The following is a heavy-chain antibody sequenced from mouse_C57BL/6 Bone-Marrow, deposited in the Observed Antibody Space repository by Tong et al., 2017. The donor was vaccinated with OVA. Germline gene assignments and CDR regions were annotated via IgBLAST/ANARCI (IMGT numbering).Heavy chain of an antibody. V-gene: IGHV5-2*01. CDR1: GFTFSSYG. D-gene: IGHD4-1*01. J-gene: IGHJ3*01. CDR3: ARPWDGAY. Sequence: EVQLQESGGDLVKPGGSLKLSCAASGFTFSSYGMSWVRKTPEKRLELVAAINSDGGSTYYPDTMERRFIISRDNTKKTLYLQMSSLRSEDTALYYCARPWDGAYWGQGTLVTVSA. CDR2: INSDGGST.